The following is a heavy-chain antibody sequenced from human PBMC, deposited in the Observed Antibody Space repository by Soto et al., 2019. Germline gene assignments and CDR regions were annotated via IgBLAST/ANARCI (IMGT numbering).Heavy chain of an antibody. V-gene: IGHV3-30*03. CDR1: GFTFSHYG. Sequence: QVQLVESGGGVVQPGRSLRLSCAAYGFTFSHYGIHWVRQAPGKGLEWLAVISYDGSNKHYADSVKGRFTVSRDNSKNTLYLQMNSLGAEDTAVYFCARYSGKYQGPIDYWGQGTLVTVSS. CDR3: ARYSGKYQGPIDY. J-gene: IGHJ4*02. CDR2: ISYDGSNK. D-gene: IGHD1-26*01.